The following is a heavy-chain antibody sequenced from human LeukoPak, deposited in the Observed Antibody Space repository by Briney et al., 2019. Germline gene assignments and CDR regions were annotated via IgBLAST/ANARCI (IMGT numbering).Heavy chain of an antibody. CDR2: FDPEDGET. Sequence: VSVKVSCKVSGYTLTEFSMHWVRQAPGKGLEWMGGFDPEDGETIYAQKFQGRVTMTEDTSTDTAYMELSSLRSEDTAVYYCATVRSSGWYIDYWGQGALVTVSS. V-gene: IGHV1-24*01. CDR1: GYTLTEFS. CDR3: ATVRSSGWYIDY. D-gene: IGHD6-19*01. J-gene: IGHJ4*02.